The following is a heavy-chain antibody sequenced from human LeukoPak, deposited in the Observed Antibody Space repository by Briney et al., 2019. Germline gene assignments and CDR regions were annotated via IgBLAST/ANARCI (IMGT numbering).Heavy chain of an antibody. J-gene: IGHJ4*02. D-gene: IGHD2-15*01. CDR1: GLTFSVAG. Sequence: QTAGSLRLSCVASGLTFSVAGMHWVRPAPGKGLNWVAAITGNGVATHYADSIKGRFTISKDNSKSTLSLQMTRLRAEDTAIYYCAKRTCSGTTCYPLDSWGQGTLVTVSS. V-gene: IGHV3-23*01. CDR2: ITGNGVAT. CDR3: AKRTCSGTTCYPLDS.